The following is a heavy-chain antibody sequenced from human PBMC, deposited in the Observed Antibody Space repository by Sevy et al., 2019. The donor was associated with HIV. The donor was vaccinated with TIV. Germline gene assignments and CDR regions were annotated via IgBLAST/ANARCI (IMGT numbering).Heavy chain of an antibody. V-gene: IGHV3-30*10. Sequence: GGSLRLSCAASGLIFNDYAMHWVRQAPGKGLEWVAVISDDGNNKYYTDSVEGRFTISRDNSKDTLYLQMNSLRAVDTAIYYCAREGAPYRNIRYCSGDNCYYNWFDPWGQGTLVTVSS. CDR3: AREGAPYRNIRYCSGDNCYYNWFDP. CDR1: GLIFNDYA. D-gene: IGHD2-15*01. J-gene: IGHJ5*02. CDR2: ISDDGNNK.